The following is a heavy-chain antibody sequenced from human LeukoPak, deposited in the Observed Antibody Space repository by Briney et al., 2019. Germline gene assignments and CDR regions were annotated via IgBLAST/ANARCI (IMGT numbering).Heavy chain of an antibody. V-gene: IGHV4-4*02. CDR3: ARESGAFSPFGF. CDR2: VNLQGRT. J-gene: IGHJ4*02. D-gene: IGHD1-26*01. Sequence: SETLSLTCGVSGGSITNTNYWTWVRQPPGKGLEWIGEVNLQGRTNYNPSLMGRVAISVDTSENHVSLQLTSVTAADTAVYYCARESGAFSPFGFWGQGTLVTVSS. CDR1: GGSITNTNY.